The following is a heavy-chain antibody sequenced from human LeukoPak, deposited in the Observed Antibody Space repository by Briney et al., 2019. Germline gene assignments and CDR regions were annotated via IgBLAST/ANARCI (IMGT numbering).Heavy chain of an antibody. CDR3: ASTSHPRYYYYYMDV. CDR1: GGTFSSYA. J-gene: IGHJ6*03. Sequence: SVKVSCKASGGTFSSYAISWVRQAPGQGLEWMGGIIPIFGTANYAQKFQGRVTITTDESTSTAYMELSSLRSEDTAVYYCASTSHPRYYYYYMDVWGKGTTVTVSS. CDR2: IIPIFGTA. V-gene: IGHV1-69*05.